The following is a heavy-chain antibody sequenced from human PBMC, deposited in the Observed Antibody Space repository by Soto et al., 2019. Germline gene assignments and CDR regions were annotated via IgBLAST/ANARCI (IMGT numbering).Heavy chain of an antibody. CDR3: AKGPLRFLKPFYFDF. D-gene: IGHD3-3*01. CDR1: GFTVSSYG. CDR2: TSYDGSHK. Sequence: QVQLVESGGGVVQPGRSLRLSCAASGFTVSSYGMHWVRQAPGKGLEWVAVTSYDGSHKYYADSVKGRFSISRDNSKNTLYLQMNSLRAEDTAMYYCAKGPLRFLKPFYFDFWGQGTLVTVSS. J-gene: IGHJ4*02. V-gene: IGHV3-30*18.